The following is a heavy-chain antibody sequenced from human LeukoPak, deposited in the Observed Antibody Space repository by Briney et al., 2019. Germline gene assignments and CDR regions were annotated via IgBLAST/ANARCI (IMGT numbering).Heavy chain of an antibody. V-gene: IGHV3-30*02. Sequence: PGGSLRLSCAASGFTFSSYGMHWVRQAPGKGLEWVAFIRYDGSNKYYADSVKGRFTISRDNFKNTLYLQMNSLRAEDTAAFYCAKGGGYEAQYYYYYMDVWGKGTTVTISS. CDR1: GFTFSSYG. CDR3: AKGGGYEAQYYYYYMDV. J-gene: IGHJ6*03. CDR2: IRYDGSNK. D-gene: IGHD5-12*01.